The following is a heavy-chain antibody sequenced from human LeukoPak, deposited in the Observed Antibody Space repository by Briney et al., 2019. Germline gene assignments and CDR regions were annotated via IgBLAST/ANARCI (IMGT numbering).Heavy chain of an antibody. D-gene: IGHD5-18*01. CDR2: ISHDGSNK. Sequence: GRSLRLSCAASGFTFRGYGMHWVRQAPGKGLEWVAVISHDGSNKHYADSVKGRFTISRDNSKNTLYMQMNSLRAEDTAVYYCAKDRDTAMVVPTAGDFWGQGTQVTVSS. CDR1: GFTFRGYG. V-gene: IGHV3-30*18. J-gene: IGHJ4*02. CDR3: AKDRDTAMVVPTAGDF.